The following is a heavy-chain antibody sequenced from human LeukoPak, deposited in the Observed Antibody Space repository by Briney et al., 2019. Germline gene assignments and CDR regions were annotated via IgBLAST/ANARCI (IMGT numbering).Heavy chain of an antibody. CDR1: GGXFSGYY. Sequence: PSETLSLTCAVYGGXFSGYYWSWIRQPPGKGLEWIGEINHSGGTNYNPSLKSRVTISVDTSKNQSSLKLSSVTAADTAVYYCARRSSWTNYEYFQHWGQGTLVTVSS. V-gene: IGHV4-34*01. J-gene: IGHJ1*01. CDR3: ARRSSWTNYEYFQH. CDR2: INHSGGT. D-gene: IGHD6-13*01.